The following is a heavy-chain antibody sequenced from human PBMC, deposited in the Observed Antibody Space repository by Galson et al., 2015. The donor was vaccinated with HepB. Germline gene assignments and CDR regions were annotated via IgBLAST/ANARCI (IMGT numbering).Heavy chain of an antibody. Sequence: SLRLSCAASGFTFRNHGMHWVRQAPGKGLEWVAVIWYDGSNKYYADSVKGRFTISRDNSKNTLYLQMNSLRAEDTAVYYCARADDYGGKNGFDYWGQGTLVTVSS. J-gene: IGHJ4*02. CDR1: GFTFRNHG. CDR2: IWYDGSNK. D-gene: IGHD4-23*01. V-gene: IGHV3-33*01. CDR3: ARADDYGGKNGFDY.